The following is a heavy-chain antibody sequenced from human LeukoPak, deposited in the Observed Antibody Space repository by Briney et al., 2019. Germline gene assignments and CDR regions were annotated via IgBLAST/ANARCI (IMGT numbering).Heavy chain of an antibody. J-gene: IGHJ4*02. CDR2: ISWNGGSI. D-gene: IGHD1-1*01. Sequence: PGGSLRLSCEASGFTFDDYAMHWVRQAPGKGLEWVSGISWNGGSIGYADSVKGRFTISRDSAKKSLYLQMNSLRAEDTALYYCAKSRPGGLGFVYWGQGTLVTVFS. CDR3: AKSRPGGLGFVY. V-gene: IGHV3-9*01. CDR1: GFTFDDYA.